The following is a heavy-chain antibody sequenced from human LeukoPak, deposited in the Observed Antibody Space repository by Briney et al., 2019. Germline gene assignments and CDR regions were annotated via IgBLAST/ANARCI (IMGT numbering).Heavy chain of an antibody. CDR1: GFTFDDYA. J-gene: IGHJ6*02. V-gene: IGHV3-9*01. Sequence: SLRLSCAAPGFTFDDYAMHWVRQAPGKGLEWVSGISWNSGSIGYADSVKGRFTISRDNAKNSLYLQTNSLRAEDTALYYCAKVLLPYYYYGMDVWGQGTTVTVSS. CDR3: AKVLLPYYYYGMDV. CDR2: ISWNSGSI. D-gene: IGHD2-15*01.